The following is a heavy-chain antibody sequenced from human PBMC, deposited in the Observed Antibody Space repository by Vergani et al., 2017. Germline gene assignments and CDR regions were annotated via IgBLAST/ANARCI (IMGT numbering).Heavy chain of an antibody. CDR2: IHYSENT. Sequence: QVQLQESGPGLVKSSETLSLTCSVSFDSIRNLYCNWIRQPPGKGLEWIGSIHYSENTNYNPSLKTRVTISVDTSKNQFSLTLTSVTAEDTAVYYCASDTHSGQRADRWVQGVLVTVTS. V-gene: IGHV4-59*11. D-gene: IGHD6-19*01. CDR1: FDSIRNLY. J-gene: IGHJ5*02. CDR3: ASDTHSGQRADR.